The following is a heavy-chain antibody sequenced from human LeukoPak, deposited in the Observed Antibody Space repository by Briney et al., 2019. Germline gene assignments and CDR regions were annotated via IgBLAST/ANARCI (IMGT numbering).Heavy chain of an antibody. CDR3: ARGPYCSGGSCYSVDY. J-gene: IGHJ4*02. D-gene: IGHD2-15*01. V-gene: IGHV1-18*01. CDR2: ISAYNGNT. CDR1: GYTFTSYG. Sequence: GASVKVSCKASGYTFTSYGISWVRQAPGQGLEWMGWISAYNGNTNYAQKLQGRATMTTDTSTSAAYMELRSLRSDDTAVYYCARGPYCSGGSCYSVDYWGQGTLVTVSS.